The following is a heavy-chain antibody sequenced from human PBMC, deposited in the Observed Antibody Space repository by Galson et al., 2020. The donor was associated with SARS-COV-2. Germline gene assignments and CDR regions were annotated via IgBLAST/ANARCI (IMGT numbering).Heavy chain of an antibody. CDR2: IDWDDDK. J-gene: IGHJ6*02. V-gene: IGHV2-70*11. CDR3: AREYYDMLTGYLYGMDV. CDR1: GFSLSTSGMC. Sequence: ESGPTLVKPTQTLTLTCTFSGFSLSTSGMCVSWIRQPPGKALEWLARIDWDDDKYYSTSLKTRLTISKDTSKNQVVLTMTNMDPVDTATYYCAREYYDMLTGYLYGMDVWGQGTTVTVSS. D-gene: IGHD3-9*01.